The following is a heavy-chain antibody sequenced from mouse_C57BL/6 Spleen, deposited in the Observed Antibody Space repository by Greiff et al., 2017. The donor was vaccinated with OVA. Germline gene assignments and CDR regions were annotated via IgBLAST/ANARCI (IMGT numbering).Heavy chain of an antibody. CDR3: TRFDTTVVPFDY. D-gene: IGHD1-1*01. J-gene: IGHJ2*01. CDR2: IDPETGGT. Sequence: VQLQQSGAELVRPGASVTLSCKASGYTFTDYEMHWVKQTPVHGLEWIGAIDPETGGTAYNQKFKGKAILTADKSSSTAYMELRSLTSEDSAVYYCTRFDTTVVPFDYWGQGTTLTVSS. CDR1: GYTFTDYE. V-gene: IGHV1-15*01.